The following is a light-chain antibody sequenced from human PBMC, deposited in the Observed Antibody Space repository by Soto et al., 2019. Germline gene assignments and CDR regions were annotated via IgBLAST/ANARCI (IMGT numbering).Light chain of an antibody. CDR3: MQPLQSWT. J-gene: IGKJ1*01. V-gene: IGKV2-28*01. CDR2: LGS. CDR1: QSLLHSTAYNS. Sequence: DIVMTQSPLSLPVTPGEPAPISCRSSQSLLHSTAYNSLVWYLQKPGQSPQLLIYLGSNRASGVPDRFSGSGSGTDFTLKISRVEAEDVGVYYCMQPLQSWTFGQGTKVDIK.